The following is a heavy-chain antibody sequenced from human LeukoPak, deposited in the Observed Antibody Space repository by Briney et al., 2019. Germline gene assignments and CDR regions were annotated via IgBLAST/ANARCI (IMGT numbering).Heavy chain of an antibody. D-gene: IGHD1-26*01. J-gene: IGHJ3*02. CDR3: ARPVGATAAFDI. Sequence: PGGSLRLSCAASGFTFSSYSMNWVRQAPGKGLEWVSSISSSSSYIYYADSVKGRFTISRDNAKNSLYLQMNSLRAEDTAVYYCARPVGATAAFDIWGQGTMVTVSS. CDR2: ISSSSSYI. CDR1: GFTFSSYS. V-gene: IGHV3-21*01.